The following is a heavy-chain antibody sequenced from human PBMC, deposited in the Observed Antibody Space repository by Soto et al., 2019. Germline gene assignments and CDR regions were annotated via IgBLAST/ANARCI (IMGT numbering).Heavy chain of an antibody. D-gene: IGHD6-13*01. CDR2: MSSDGSDK. J-gene: IGHJ3*01. V-gene: IGHV3-30*18. CDR1: GFTFNNYG. Sequence: QVQLVESGGGVVQPGTSLRLSCAASGFTFNNYGMHWVRQAPGTGLEWVAAMSSDGSDKYYADSVKGRLTISRDNSKNTLYLQMHSLRAEDTAVYYCAKDQGIAASHGIDWGQGTMVTVSS. CDR3: AKDQGIAASHGID.